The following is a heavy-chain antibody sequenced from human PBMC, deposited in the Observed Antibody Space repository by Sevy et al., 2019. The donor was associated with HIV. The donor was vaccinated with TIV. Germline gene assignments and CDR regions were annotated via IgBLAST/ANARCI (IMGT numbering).Heavy chain of an antibody. D-gene: IGHD3-10*01. Sequence: GGSLRLSCEASGFTFRNYAMTWVRQVPGKGLEWVSGISTARGAKSYYADVVKCRFTISSDNAKNTVHLQMNSLRPEDTAIYYCAKSPMVRGTPLDDWGQGTLVTVSS. CDR1: GFTFRNYA. J-gene: IGHJ4*02. V-gene: IGHV3-23*01. CDR3: AKSPMVRGTPLDD. CDR2: ISTARGAKS.